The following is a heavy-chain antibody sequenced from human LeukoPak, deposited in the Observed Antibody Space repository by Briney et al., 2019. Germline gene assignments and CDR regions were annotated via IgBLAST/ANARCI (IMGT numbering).Heavy chain of an antibody. D-gene: IGHD2-15*01. Sequence: HPGRSLRLSCVASGFTFTGHSMHWVRQAPGKGLEWVAVLGNDEKTIFYADSVKGRFTVSRDNSKNTVYLQMNSLRDGDTAVYYCAREKQSGRTPFDYWGQGSLVTVSS. CDR3: AREKQSGRTPFDY. CDR2: LGNDEKTI. CDR1: GFTFTGHS. J-gene: IGHJ4*02. V-gene: IGHV3-30*04.